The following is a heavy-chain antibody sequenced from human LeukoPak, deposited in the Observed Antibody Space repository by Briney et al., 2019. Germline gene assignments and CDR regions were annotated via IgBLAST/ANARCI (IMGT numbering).Heavy chain of an antibody. V-gene: IGHV5-51*01. CDR3: ARRDVDSSGWFDSFDY. D-gene: IGHD6-19*01. CDR1: GYSFTSYW. Sequence: PGESLKISCKGSGYSFTSYWIGWVRQMPGKGLEWMGIIYPGDSDTRNSPSFQGQVTISADKSISTAYLQWSSLKASDTAMYYCARRDVDSSGWFDSFDYWGQGTLVTVSS. CDR2: IYPGDSDT. J-gene: IGHJ4*02.